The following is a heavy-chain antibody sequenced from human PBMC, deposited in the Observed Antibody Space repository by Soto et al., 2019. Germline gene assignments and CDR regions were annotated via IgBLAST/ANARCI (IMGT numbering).Heavy chain of an antibody. J-gene: IGHJ4*02. CDR3: AKTYYYDSSGYYFVKYYFDY. CDR1: GFTFTGYV. V-gene: IGHV3-23*01. Sequence: GGSLRLSCATSGFTFTGYVMSWVRQAPGKGLEWVAAISGGGGSTYYAASVKGRFTISRDNSMSTLSLQMNSLRDEDTAVYYCAKTYYYDSSGYYFVKYYFDYWGQGTLVTVSS. CDR2: ISGGGGST. D-gene: IGHD3-22*01.